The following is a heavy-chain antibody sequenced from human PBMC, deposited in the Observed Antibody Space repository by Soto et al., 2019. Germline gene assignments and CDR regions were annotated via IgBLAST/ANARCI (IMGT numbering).Heavy chain of an antibody. CDR2: INPNSGGT. J-gene: IGHJ4*02. CDR3: ARDTKIPANAIHDGR. CDR1: GYTFTDYF. D-gene: IGHD2-2*01. Sequence: VEMVQSGAEVKKPGASVRVSCKASGYTFTDYFIHWVRQAPGQGLEWMGWINPNSGGTNYAQKFQGRGTMTRDTSITPVYLDLSRLRSDDTATYYCARDTKIPANAIHDGRWGQGTLVTVSS. V-gene: IGHV1-2*02.